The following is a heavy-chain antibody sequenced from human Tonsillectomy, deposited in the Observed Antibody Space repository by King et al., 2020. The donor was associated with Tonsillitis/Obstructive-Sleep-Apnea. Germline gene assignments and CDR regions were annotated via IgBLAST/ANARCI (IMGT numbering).Heavy chain of an antibody. Sequence: VQLVESGGGLVKPGGSLRLSCAASGFTFSDYYMGWIRQAPGKGLEWVSYISSSSDYTNYADSVKGRFTISRDNAKNSLYLQMDSLRAEDTSVYYCASHRGVAAPSMAYYFDYWGQGTLVTVSS. D-gene: IGHD5-24*01. CDR2: ISSSSDYT. CDR3: ASHRGVAAPSMAYYFDY. J-gene: IGHJ4*02. V-gene: IGHV3-11*06. CDR1: GFTFSDYY.